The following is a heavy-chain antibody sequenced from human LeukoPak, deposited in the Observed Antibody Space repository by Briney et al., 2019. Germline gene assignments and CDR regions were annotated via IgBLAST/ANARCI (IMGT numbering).Heavy chain of an antibody. CDR2: IYYSGST. J-gene: IGHJ4*02. Sequence: SETLSLTCTVSGGSISSYYWSWIRQPPGKGLEWIGYIYYSGSTNYNPSLKSRVTISVDTSKNQFSLKLSSVTAADTAVYYCATGSHLGYCSGGSCYPLDYWGQGTLVTVSS. V-gene: IGHV4-59*12. CDR1: GGSISSYY. D-gene: IGHD2-15*01. CDR3: ATGSHLGYCSGGSCYPLDY.